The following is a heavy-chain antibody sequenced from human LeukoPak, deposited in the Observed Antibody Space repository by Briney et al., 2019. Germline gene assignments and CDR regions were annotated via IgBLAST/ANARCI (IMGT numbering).Heavy chain of an antibody. D-gene: IGHD5-12*01. V-gene: IGHV4-59*01. Sequence: AETLSLTCTVSGGSISRYYGSWIRQPPGKGLEWIGYIYYSGSTNYNPSLKSRVTISVDSSKNQFSLKLSSVTAADTAVYYCARRLRGYSGYDYYYYMDVWGKGTTVTVSS. CDR1: GGSISRYY. CDR3: ARRLRGYSGYDYYYYMDV. J-gene: IGHJ6*03. CDR2: IYYSGST.